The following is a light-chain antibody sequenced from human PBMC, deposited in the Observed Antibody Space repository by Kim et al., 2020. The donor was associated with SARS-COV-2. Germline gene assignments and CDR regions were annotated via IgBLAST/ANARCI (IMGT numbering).Light chain of an antibody. J-gene: IGKJ4*01. Sequence: VSSGEESALSCSASRNVISICDLYQQKPSQAPGPLIYGSAACATGIPTTFSGNGCGSEFTLTISSLQSEDFAVEYYQQYKNWPLTFGGGTKVDIK. V-gene: IGKV3-15*01. CDR1: RNVISI. CDR3: QQYKNWPLT. CDR2: GSA.